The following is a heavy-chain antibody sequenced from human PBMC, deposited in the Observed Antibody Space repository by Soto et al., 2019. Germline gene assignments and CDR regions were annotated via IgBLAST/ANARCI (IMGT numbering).Heavy chain of an antibody. V-gene: IGHV3-30-3*01. CDR2: ISYDGSNK. J-gene: IGHJ4*02. D-gene: IGHD3-3*01. Sequence: QVQLVESGGGVVQPGRSLRLSCAASGFTFSSYAMHWVRQAPGKGLEWVAVISYDGSNKYYADSVKGRFTISRDNSKNTLYLQMNSLRAEDTAVYYCARALEWLPYYWGQGTLVTVSS. CDR3: ARALEWLPYY. CDR1: GFTFSSYA.